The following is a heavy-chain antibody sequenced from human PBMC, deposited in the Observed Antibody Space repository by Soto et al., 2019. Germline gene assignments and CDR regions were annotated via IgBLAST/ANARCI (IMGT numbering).Heavy chain of an antibody. CDR1: GFTLSSYS. D-gene: IGHD5-12*01. CDR3: ARDGGYSGYDIDY. CDR2: ISRTSSAI. Sequence: GGSLRLSCAASGFTLSSYSMNWVRQAPGKGLDWVSYISRTSSAIYYADSVKGRFTISRDNANNLLFLQMNSLRDEDTAVYYCARDGGYSGYDIDYWGQGTLVTVSS. V-gene: IGHV3-48*02. J-gene: IGHJ4*02.